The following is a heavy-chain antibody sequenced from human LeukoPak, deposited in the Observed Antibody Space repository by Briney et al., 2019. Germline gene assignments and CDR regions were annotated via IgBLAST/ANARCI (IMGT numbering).Heavy chain of an antibody. D-gene: IGHD4-23*01. CDR1: GFTFSSYA. CDR2: ISGSGGST. Sequence: PGGSLRLSCAASGFTFSSYAMSWVRQAPGKGLEWVSAISGSGGSTYYADSVKGRFTISRDNSKNTLYLQVNSLRAEDTAVYYCASWYGGIRGYWGQGTLVTVSS. CDR3: ASWYGGIRGY. V-gene: IGHV3-23*01. J-gene: IGHJ4*02.